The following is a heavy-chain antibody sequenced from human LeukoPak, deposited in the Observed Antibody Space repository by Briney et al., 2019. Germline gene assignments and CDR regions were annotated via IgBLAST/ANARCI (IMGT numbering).Heavy chain of an antibody. D-gene: IGHD3-16*01. J-gene: IGHJ4*02. CDR1: GFTVSSNY. CDR2: IYSGGST. V-gene: IGHV3-53*01. Sequence: GGSLRLSCAASGFTVSSNYMSWVRQAPGKGLEWVSVIYSGGSTYYADSVKGRFTISGDNSKTTVYLQMNSLRVDDTAVYYCFNYANWGQGTLVTVSS. CDR3: FNYAN.